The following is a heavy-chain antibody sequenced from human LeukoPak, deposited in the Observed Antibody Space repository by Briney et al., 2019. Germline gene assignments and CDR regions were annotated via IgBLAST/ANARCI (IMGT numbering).Heavy chain of an antibody. CDR1: GFTFSSYS. CDR2: ISSSSSYI. J-gene: IGHJ3*02. D-gene: IGHD2-15*01. V-gene: IGHV3-21*01. Sequence: GGSLRLSCAASGFTFSSYSMNWVRQAPGKGLEWVSSISSSSSYIYYADSVKGRFTIFRDNAKNSLYLQMNSLRAEDTAVYYCARDYCSGGSCYRNDAFDIWGQGTMVTVSS. CDR3: ARDYCSGGSCYRNDAFDI.